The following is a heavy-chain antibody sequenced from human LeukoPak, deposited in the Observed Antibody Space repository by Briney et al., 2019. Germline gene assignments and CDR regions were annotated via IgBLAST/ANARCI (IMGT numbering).Heavy chain of an antibody. CDR1: GFTFSSYG. CDR3: AKDQAAVADYFDY. J-gene: IGHJ4*02. V-gene: IGHV3-33*06. Sequence: PGRSLRLSCAASGFTFSSYGMHWVRQAPGKGLEWVAVIWYDGSNKYYADSVKGRFTISRDNSKNTLYLQMNSLRAEDTAVYYCAKDQAAVADYFDYWGQGTLVTVSS. D-gene: IGHD6-19*01. CDR2: IWYDGSNK.